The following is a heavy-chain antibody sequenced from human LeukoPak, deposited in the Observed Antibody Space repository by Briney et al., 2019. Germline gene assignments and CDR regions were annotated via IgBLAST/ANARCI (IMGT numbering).Heavy chain of an antibody. J-gene: IGHJ3*02. CDR3: ARVRGAMIVVVPSPGDI. CDR2: ISAYNGNT. Sequence: ASVKVPCKASGYTFTSYGISWVRQAPGQGLEWMGWISAYNGNTNYAQKLQGRVTMTTDTSTSTAYMELRSLRSDDTAVYYCARVRGAMIVVVPSPGDIWGQGTMVTVSS. V-gene: IGHV1-18*01. D-gene: IGHD3-22*01. CDR1: GYTFTSYG.